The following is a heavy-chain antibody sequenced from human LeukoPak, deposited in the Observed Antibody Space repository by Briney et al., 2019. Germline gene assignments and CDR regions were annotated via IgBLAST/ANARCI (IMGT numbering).Heavy chain of an antibody. D-gene: IGHD3-9*01. V-gene: IGHV4-34*12. CDR1: GESLNGHY. CDR3: AKNGQTGFSFDP. CDR2: GVDRGGT. Sequence: SETLSLTCAVYGESLNGHYWSWIRQSPGKGLEWIGEGVDRGGTKFNPSFKSRVTISADTSKNQFSLKLNSVTAADTAVYHCAKNGQTGFSFDPWGQGTLVTVS. J-gene: IGHJ5*02.